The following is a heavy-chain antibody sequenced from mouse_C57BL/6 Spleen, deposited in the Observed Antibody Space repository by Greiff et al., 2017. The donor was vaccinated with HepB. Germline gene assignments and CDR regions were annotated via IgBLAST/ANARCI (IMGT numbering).Heavy chain of an antibody. CDR2: ISDGGSYT. CDR3: ARYYGSSYGYFDV. D-gene: IGHD1-1*01. CDR1: GFTFSSYA. V-gene: IGHV5-4*01. Sequence: EVHLVESGGGLVKPGGSLKLSCAASGFTFSSYAMSWVRQTPEKRLEWVATISDGGSYTYYPDNVKGRFTISRDNAKNNLYLQMSHLKSEDTAMYYCARYYGSSYGYFDVWGTGTTVTVSS. J-gene: IGHJ1*03.